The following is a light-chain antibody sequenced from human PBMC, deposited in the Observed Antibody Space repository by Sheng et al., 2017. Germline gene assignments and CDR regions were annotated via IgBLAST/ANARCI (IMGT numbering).Light chain of an antibody. CDR1: QGISNY. CDR3: QQYDVYPLT. CDR2: GAS. Sequence: DIQMTQSPLSLSASVGERVTITCRASQGISNYSVWFQQRPGKAPKTLIYGASVLRSGTPSRFGGSGYGTDFSLTINSLQPEDSATYFCQQYDVYPLTFGGGTKVEIK. J-gene: IGKJ4*01. V-gene: IGKV1-16*01.